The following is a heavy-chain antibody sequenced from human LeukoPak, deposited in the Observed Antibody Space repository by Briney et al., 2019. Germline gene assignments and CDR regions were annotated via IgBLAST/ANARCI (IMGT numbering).Heavy chain of an antibody. CDR3: ARGTNWSPLDFDY. V-gene: IGHV3-21*04. CDR1: GFTFSSYH. J-gene: IGHJ4*02. Sequence: GGSLRLSCAASGFTFSSYHFHWVRRAPGKGLEWVSSISSDSSSFKYYAHSVQGRFTISRDNARNSMYLQMNSLRAEDTAVYYCARGTNWSPLDFDYWGQGSLVTVSS. D-gene: IGHD1-20*01. CDR2: ISSDSSSFK.